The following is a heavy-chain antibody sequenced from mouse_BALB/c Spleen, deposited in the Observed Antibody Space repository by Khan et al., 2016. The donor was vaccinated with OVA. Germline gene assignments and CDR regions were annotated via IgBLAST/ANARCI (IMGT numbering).Heavy chain of an antibody. Sequence: EVELVESGGGIVQPGGSLKRSCAASSFTISSYGMSSVRQTPDKRLELVATIYTNGGNTDSPDSVKRRFPISGDNANNARYLQMGSLKSEDTAMYDCAISAIWGQGTTLTVSS. J-gene: IGHJ2*01. CDR1: SFTISSYG. D-gene: IGHD2-12*01. CDR2: IYTNGGNT. CDR3: AISAI. V-gene: IGHV5-6-3*01.